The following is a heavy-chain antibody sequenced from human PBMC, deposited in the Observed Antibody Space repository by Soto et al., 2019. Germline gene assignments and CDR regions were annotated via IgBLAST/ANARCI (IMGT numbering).Heavy chain of an antibody. Sequence: QVQLVQSGAEVKKPGASVKVSCKASGFTFTSYAMHWVRQAPGQSRAGMGWINAGNGNTKYSQKFQGRVTITRDTSASTVYMELSSLRSEDTAVYYCSRESGYIYGFALDYWGQGPLVSVSS. D-gene: IGHD5-18*01. CDR2: INAGNGNT. CDR1: GFTFTSYA. CDR3: SRESGYIYGFALDY. V-gene: IGHV1-3*01. J-gene: IGHJ4*02.